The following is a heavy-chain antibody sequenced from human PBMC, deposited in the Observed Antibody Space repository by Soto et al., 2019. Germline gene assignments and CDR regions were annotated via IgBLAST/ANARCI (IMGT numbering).Heavy chain of an antibody. CDR3: AREGMALGY. Sequence: ASVKVSCKASGYTSTSYGISWVRQAPGQGLEWMGWISAYNGNTKYSQKFQGRVTITRDTSASTAYMELSSLRSEDTAVYYCAREGMALGYWGQGTLVTVSS. D-gene: IGHD1-20*01. CDR2: ISAYNGNT. CDR1: GYTSTSYG. J-gene: IGHJ4*02. V-gene: IGHV1-18*01.